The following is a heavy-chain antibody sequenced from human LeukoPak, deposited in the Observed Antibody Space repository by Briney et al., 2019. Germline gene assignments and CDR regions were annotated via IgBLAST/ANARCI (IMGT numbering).Heavy chain of an antibody. CDR2: NYYSGST. D-gene: IGHD6-19*01. CDR1: GGSVSSSNYN. V-gene: IGHV4-39*01. J-gene: IGHJ5*02. CDR3: AIHIRERGIAVAGSPGWFDP. Sequence: SETLSLTCTVSGGSVSSSNYNWGRLRPPPGEGLEWLGSNYYSGSTYSNPSLKRRVTICVDTNKNQFYVKLSTVADAAAAVYYCAIHIRERGIAVAGSPGWFDPWGRGTLVTVS.